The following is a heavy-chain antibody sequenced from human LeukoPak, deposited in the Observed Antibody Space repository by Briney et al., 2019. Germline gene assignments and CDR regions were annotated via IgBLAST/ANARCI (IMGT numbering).Heavy chain of an antibody. D-gene: IGHD3-3*01. Sequence: SETLSLTCAVYGGSFSGYYWSWIRRPPGKGLEWIGEINHSGSTNYNPSLKSRVTISIDTSKNQFSLKLSSVTAADTALYYCASSDGQPPRFDSSYDVFDYWGQGTLVTVSS. CDR3: ASSDGQPPRFDSSYDVFDY. J-gene: IGHJ4*02. V-gene: IGHV4-34*01. CDR2: INHSGST. CDR1: GGSFSGYY.